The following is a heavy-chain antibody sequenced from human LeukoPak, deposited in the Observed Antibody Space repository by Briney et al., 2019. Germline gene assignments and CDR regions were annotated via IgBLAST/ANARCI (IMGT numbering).Heavy chain of an antibody. CDR1: GSSISSAAYY. CDR3: ARFFYYDRSGYYPYCFDY. Sequence: SETLSLTCTVSGSSISSAAYYWSWIRQHPGKGLEWIGNIYYSGSTFSNPSLKSRVTMSVDTSRNQFSLNLSSMTAADTAVYYCARFFYYDRSGYYPYCFDYWGQGTLVTVSS. J-gene: IGHJ4*02. V-gene: IGHV4-31*03. D-gene: IGHD3-22*01. CDR2: IYYSGST.